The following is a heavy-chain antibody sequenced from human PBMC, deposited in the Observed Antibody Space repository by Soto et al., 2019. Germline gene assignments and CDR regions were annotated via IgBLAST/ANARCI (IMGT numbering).Heavy chain of an antibody. D-gene: IGHD3-3*01. CDR3: ARVRVRFLEWLGSEG. J-gene: IGHJ4*02. V-gene: IGHV1-69*12. Sequence: QVQLVQSGAEVKKTGSSVKVSCKASGGTFSSYAISWVRQAPGQGLEWMGGIIPIFGTANYAQKFQGRVTITADESTSTAYMELSSLRSEDTAVYYCARVRVRFLEWLGSEGWGQGTLVTVSS. CDR2: IIPIFGTA. CDR1: GGTFSSYA.